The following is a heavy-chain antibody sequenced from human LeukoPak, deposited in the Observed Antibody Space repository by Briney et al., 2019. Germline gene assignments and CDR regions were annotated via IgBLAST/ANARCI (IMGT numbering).Heavy chain of an antibody. J-gene: IGHJ6*03. V-gene: IGHV4-38-2*02. Sequence: PSETLSLTCTVSGYSISSGYYWGWIRQPPGKGLEWSGSIYHSGSTYYNPSLKSRVTISVDTSKNQFSLKLSSVTAADTAVYYCARSGDLDYYYYMDVWGKGTTVTVSS. CDR2: IYHSGST. D-gene: IGHD5-12*01. CDR3: ARSGDLDYYYYMDV. CDR1: GYSISSGYY.